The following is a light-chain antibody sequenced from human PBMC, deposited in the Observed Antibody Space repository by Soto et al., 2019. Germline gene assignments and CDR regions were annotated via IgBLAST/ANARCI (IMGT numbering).Light chain of an antibody. V-gene: IGKV3-15*01. CDR1: QSVSSN. CDR2: GAS. CDR3: QQYNNSPAET. J-gene: IGKJ2*01. Sequence: IVMTQSPATLSVSPGERATLSCRASQSVSSNLAWYQQKPGQAPRLLIYGASTRASGIPARCSGSGSGTEISLTISSVESDDVAVYYCQQYNNSPAETVGQGTKLEIK.